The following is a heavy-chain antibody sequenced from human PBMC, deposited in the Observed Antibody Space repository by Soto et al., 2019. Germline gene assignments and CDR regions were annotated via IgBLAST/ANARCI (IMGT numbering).Heavy chain of an antibody. J-gene: IGHJ3*02. CDR2: ISYDGSNK. CDR1: GFTFSSYA. D-gene: IGHD3-10*02. V-gene: IGHV3-30-3*01. CDR3: AREIYYVGAFDN. Sequence: PGGSLRLSCAASGFTFSSYAMHWVRQAPGKGLEWVAVISYDGSNKYYADSVKGRFTISRDNSKNTLYLQMNSLRAEDTAVYYCAREIYYVGAFDNWGPGPIVTV.